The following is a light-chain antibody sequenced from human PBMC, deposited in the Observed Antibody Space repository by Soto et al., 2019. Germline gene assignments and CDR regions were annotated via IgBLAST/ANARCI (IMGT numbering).Light chain of an antibody. Sequence: EIVLAQSPDTLSLSPGERASLSCRASQSVSSNSLAWYQQKAGQAPRLLVYGASSRATGILDRFSGSGSETDFTLTIIRLEPEDFAVYFCQQYGNSRLTFGGGTKVEIK. CDR1: QSVSSNS. J-gene: IGKJ4*01. CDR3: QQYGNSRLT. CDR2: GAS. V-gene: IGKV3-20*01.